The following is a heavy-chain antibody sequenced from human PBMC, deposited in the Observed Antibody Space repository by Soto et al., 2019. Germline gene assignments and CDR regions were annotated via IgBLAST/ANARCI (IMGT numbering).Heavy chain of an antibody. Sequence: LRLSCAASGFTFSGYAMGWVRQAPGKGLEWVSAISGSGGSTYYADSVKGRFTISGDNSKNTLYLQMNSLRAEDTAVYYCAARYCGGDCYLRYYFDYWGQGTLVTVSS. CDR3: AARYCGGDCYLRYYFDY. CDR1: GFTFSGYA. CDR2: ISGSGGST. D-gene: IGHD2-21*02. V-gene: IGHV3-23*01. J-gene: IGHJ4*02.